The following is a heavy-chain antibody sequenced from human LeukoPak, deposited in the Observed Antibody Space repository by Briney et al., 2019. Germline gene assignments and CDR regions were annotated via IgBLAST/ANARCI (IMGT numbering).Heavy chain of an antibody. J-gene: IGHJ4*02. V-gene: IGHV4-34*01. Sequence: SETLSLTCAVYGGSFSGYYWSWLRQPPGKGLEWLGQINHSGSTNYNPSLKSRVTISVDTSKYECSLKLSSVTAADTAVYYCASWAYSYGPYYFDYWGQGTLVTVSS. CDR3: ASWAYSYGPYYFDY. D-gene: IGHD5-18*01. CDR2: INHSGST. CDR1: GGSFSGYY.